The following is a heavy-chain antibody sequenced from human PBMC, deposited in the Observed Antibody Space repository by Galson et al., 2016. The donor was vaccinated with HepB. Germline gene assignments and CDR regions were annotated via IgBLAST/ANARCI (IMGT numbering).Heavy chain of an antibody. CDR3: ARRMDSVMVTRNYYGMDL. CDR2: INPGDFDI. D-gene: IGHD5-18*01. J-gene: IGHJ6*02. Sequence: QSGAEVKKPGESLKISCEASGYSFTNFWIGWVRQMPGKGLEWMGVINPGDFDIRYSPSFQGQATISADKYIRTAYLQWSSLRATDTAIYWWARRMDSVMVTRNYYGMDLWGQGTTVTVSS. V-gene: IGHV5-51*01. CDR1: GYSFTNFW.